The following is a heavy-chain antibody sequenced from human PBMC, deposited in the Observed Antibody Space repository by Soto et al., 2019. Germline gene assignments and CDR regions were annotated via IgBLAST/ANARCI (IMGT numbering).Heavy chain of an antibody. Sequence: GGSLILSCAASGFTFSSYAMSWVRQAPGKWLEWVSAISVSGGSTYYADSVKGRFTISRDNSKNTLYLQMNSLRAEDTAVYYCAKDTFPMREQSPTYFDYWGQGTLVTVSS. V-gene: IGHV3-23*01. J-gene: IGHJ4*02. CDR3: AKDTFPMREQSPTYFDY. CDR1: GFTFSSYA. D-gene: IGHD6-19*01. CDR2: ISVSGGST.